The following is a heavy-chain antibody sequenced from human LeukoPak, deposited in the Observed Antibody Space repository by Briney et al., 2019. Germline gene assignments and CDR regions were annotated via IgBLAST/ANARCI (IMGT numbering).Heavy chain of an antibody. D-gene: IGHD3-3*01. CDR1: GYRVSDFW. CDR2: IQIADSET. V-gene: IGHV5-51*01. Sequence: GESLRISCKASGYRVSDFWVGWARHVPGKGLEWMGIIQIADSETTYSPSFQGHVTISADTSLNTAHLQWNSLTASDTAIYYCARRMRRNWISDLWSFDYWGQGTLVSVSS. J-gene: IGHJ4*02. CDR3: ARRMRRNWISDLWSFDY.